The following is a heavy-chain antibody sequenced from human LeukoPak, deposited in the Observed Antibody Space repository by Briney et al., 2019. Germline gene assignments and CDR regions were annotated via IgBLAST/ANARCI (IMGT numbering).Heavy chain of an antibody. CDR2: ISSSGSTI. D-gene: IGHD2-2*01. CDR3: ARDFCSSTSCPQTARDY. CDR1: GFTFSDYY. Sequence: GKSLRLSCAASGFTFSDYYMSWIRQAPGRGLEWVSYISSSGSTIYYADSVKGRFTISRDNARNSLYLQMNSLRAEDTAVYYCARDFCSSTSCPQTARDYWGQGTLVTVSS. J-gene: IGHJ4*02. V-gene: IGHV3-11*01.